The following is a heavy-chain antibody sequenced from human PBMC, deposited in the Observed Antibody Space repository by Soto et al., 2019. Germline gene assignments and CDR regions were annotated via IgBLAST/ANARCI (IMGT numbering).Heavy chain of an antibody. D-gene: IGHD3-10*01. CDR1: GYTFTDYQ. V-gene: IGHV1-2*02. J-gene: IGHJ4*02. CDR3: ATQNSDYGSGTYSY. Sequence: QVQLMQSGAEVKKPGASVKVSCKASGYTFTDYQIHWVRQAPGQGLEWMGWINPNSGDTNFAEKFXGXVXXTRDVSISTAYLELGSLKSDDTAVYYCATQNSDYGSGTYSYWGQGTLVTVSS. CDR2: INPNSGDT.